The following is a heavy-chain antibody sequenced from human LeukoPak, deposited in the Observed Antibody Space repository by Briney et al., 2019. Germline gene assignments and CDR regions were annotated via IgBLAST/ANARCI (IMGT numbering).Heavy chain of an antibody. CDR2: IYPGDSDT. CDR1: GYSFTSYW. J-gene: IGHJ4*02. Sequence: GESLKISCKGSGYSFTSYWIGWVRQMPGKGLEWMGIIYPGDSDTRYSPSFQGQVTISADKSISTAYLQWSSLKASDTAMYYCARPRPRCSSTSCYLSYWGQGTLVTVSS. CDR3: ARPRPRCSSTSCYLSY. V-gene: IGHV5-51*01. D-gene: IGHD2-2*01.